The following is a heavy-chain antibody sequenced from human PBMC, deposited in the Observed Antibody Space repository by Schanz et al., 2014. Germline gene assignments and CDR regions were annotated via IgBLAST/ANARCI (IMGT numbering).Heavy chain of an antibody. V-gene: IGHV3-11*03. CDR2: ISSGSSYA. D-gene: IGHD6-19*01. CDR3: AIIGVMVAVAGTRADY. Sequence: PGGSLRLSCAASGFTFRDYYMSWIRQAPGKGLEWVSDISSGSSYANYADSVKGRFTISRDNAKNSLYLQMNSLRAEDTAVYYCAIIGVMVAVAGTRADYWGQGTLVTVSS. J-gene: IGHJ4*02. CDR1: GFTFRDYY.